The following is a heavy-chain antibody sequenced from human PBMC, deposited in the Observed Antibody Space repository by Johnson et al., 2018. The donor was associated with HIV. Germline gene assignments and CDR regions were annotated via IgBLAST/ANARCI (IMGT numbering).Heavy chain of an antibody. D-gene: IGHD6-6*01. CDR2: ISWNSGSI. CDR1: GFTFDDYA. Sequence: VQLVESGGGLVQPGRSLKLSCAASGFTFDDYAMHWVRQTPGKGLEWVSGISWNSGSIGYADSVKGRFTISRDNSKNTLYLQMNSLTAEDTAVYYCAKERHLVRAFDIWGQGTMVTVSS. CDR3: AKERHLVRAFDI. V-gene: IGHV3-9*01. J-gene: IGHJ3*02.